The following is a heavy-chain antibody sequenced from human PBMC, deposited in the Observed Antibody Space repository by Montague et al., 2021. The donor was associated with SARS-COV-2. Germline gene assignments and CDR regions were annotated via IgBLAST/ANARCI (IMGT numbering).Heavy chain of an antibody. J-gene: IGHJ4*02. Sequence: SETLSLTCAVYGGSFSDYHWTWIRQSPVGGLEWIGQINYCGSTXYKPSLRGRVTISIDTSKNQFSLKLTSVTAADKAVYYCARGAPGYWGQGTLVTVSS. V-gene: IGHV4-34*01. D-gene: IGHD1-1*01. CDR3: ARGAPGY. CDR2: INYCGST. CDR1: GGSFSDYH.